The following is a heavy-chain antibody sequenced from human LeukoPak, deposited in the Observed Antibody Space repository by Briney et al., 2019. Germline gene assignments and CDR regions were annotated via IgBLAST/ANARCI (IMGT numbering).Heavy chain of an antibody. CDR1: GVSFRDYY. D-gene: IGHD6-19*01. CDR2: INHSGST. J-gene: IGHJ3*02. Sequence: PSETLSLTCAVYGVSFRDYYWTWIGQSPGKGLEWIGEINHSGSTNYNPSLKSRVTISVDRSKNPFSLKLSSVTAADTAVYYCATSSSRRPDVFDIWGQGTMVTVSS. V-gene: IGHV4-34*01. CDR3: ATSSSRRPDVFDI.